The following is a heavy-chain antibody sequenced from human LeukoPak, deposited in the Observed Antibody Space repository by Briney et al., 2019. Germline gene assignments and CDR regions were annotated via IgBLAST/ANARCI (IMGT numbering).Heavy chain of an antibody. CDR2: INHSGST. V-gene: IGHV4-39*01. J-gene: IGHJ4*02. CDR1: GGSISSSSYY. Sequence: RSSETLSLTCTVSGGSISSSSYYWGWIRQPPGKGLEWIGEINHSGSTNYNPSLKSRVTISVDTSKNQFSLKLSSVTAADTAVYYCARHKNYYGSGSYPGFSRYYSDYWGQGTLVTVSS. CDR3: ARHKNYYGSGSYPGFSRYYSDY. D-gene: IGHD3-10*01.